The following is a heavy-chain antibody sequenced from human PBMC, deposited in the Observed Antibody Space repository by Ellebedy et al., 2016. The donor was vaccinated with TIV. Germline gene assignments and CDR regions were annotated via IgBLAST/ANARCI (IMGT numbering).Heavy chain of an antibody. CDR1: GFIFDDYA. D-gene: IGHD5-18*01. CDR3: AKVETAIDAFDI. V-gene: IGHV3-9*01. Sequence: GGSLRLXXAASGFIFDDYAMHWVRQPPGKGLDWLSGITWNSGTKGYADSVRGRFTISRDNANNSLHLQMNSLGPDDTALYFCAKVETAIDAFDIWGEGTMVTVSS. CDR2: ITWNSGTK. J-gene: IGHJ3*02.